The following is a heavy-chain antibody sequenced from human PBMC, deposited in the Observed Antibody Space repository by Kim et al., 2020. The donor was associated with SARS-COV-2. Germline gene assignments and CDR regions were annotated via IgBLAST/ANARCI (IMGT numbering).Heavy chain of an antibody. V-gene: IGHV5-51*01. CDR3: ARGTYGSGSTDAFDI. CDR1: GYSFTSYW. Sequence: GESLKISCKGSGYSFTSYWIGWVRQMPGKGLEWMGIIYPGDSDTRYSPSFQGQVTISADKSISTAYLQWSSLKASDTAMYYCARGTYGSGSTDAFDIWGQGTMVTVSS. J-gene: IGHJ3*02. CDR2: IYPGDSDT. D-gene: IGHD3-10*01.